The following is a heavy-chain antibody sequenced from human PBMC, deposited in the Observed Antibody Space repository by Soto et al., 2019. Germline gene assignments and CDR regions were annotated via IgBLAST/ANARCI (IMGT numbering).Heavy chain of an antibody. Sequence: VQLVESGGYVVQPGRSLRLSCAASGFTFSFYAMHWVRQAPGKGLEWVAVISYNGRNKHYVDSVKGRFTISRDNSQDTLYLQMDSLRPDDTAVYYCARQAKIGDRSQFYFDSWGQGTLVTVSS. J-gene: IGHJ4*02. CDR3: ARQAKIGDRSQFYFDS. CDR2: ISYNGRNK. D-gene: IGHD3-16*01. V-gene: IGHV3-30*04. CDR1: GFTFSFYA.